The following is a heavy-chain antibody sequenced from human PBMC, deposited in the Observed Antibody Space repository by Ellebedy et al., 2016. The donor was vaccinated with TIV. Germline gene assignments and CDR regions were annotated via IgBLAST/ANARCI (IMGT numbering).Heavy chain of an antibody. CDR3: AKGNSVYFYMEG. V-gene: IGHV3-23*01. J-gene: IGHJ6*03. Sequence: GESLKISCAASCFTFTHYAMTCVRQAPWQGLGFLSGISDTGITSYYAYSAKGRFTISRDNSKNTLYLQMNSLRADDTAVYYCAKGNSVYFYMEGWGKGNTVTVSS. CDR1: CFTFTHYA. CDR2: ISDTGITS. D-gene: IGHD4-23*01.